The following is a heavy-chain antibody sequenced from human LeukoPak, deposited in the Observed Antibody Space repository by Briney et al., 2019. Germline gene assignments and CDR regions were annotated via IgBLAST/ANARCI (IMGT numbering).Heavy chain of an antibody. CDR3: ARHVDSSGYYTTAVDY. Sequence: GSLRLSCAASGFTFSSYWMSWVRQPPGKGLEWIGEINHSGSTNYNPSLKSRVTISVDTSKNQFSLKLSSVTAADTAMYYCARHVDSSGYYTTAVDYWGQGTLVTVSS. D-gene: IGHD3-22*01. CDR1: GFTFSSYW. V-gene: IGHV4-34*01. CDR2: INHSGST. J-gene: IGHJ4*02.